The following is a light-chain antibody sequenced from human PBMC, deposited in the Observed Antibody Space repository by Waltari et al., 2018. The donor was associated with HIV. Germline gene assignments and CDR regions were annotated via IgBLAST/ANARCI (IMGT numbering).Light chain of an antibody. CDR2: EVT. CDR3: SSYSSSSTWV. CDR1: SSDVGSYNR. Sequence: QSALTQPPSVSGSPGQSVTISCTGTSSDVGSYNRVSWYQQPPGTAPKLMIYEVTNRPSGVPDRFSGSKSGNTASLAISGLQAEDEAHYYCSSYSSSSTWVFGEGTKLTVL. J-gene: IGLJ3*02. V-gene: IGLV2-18*02.